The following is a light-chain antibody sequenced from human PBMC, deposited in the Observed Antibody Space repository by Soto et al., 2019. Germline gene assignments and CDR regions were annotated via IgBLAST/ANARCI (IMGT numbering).Light chain of an antibody. CDR2: QDS. V-gene: IGLV3-1*01. CDR3: QAWDTSTAV. J-gene: IGLJ2*01. CDR1: KLGDKY. Sequence: SYELTQPPSVSVSPGQTASITCSGDKLGDKYTSWYQQKPGQSPLLVIYQDSKRPSGIPERFSGSNSGNTATLTISGTQAMDEADYYCQAWDTSTAVFGGGTKLTVL.